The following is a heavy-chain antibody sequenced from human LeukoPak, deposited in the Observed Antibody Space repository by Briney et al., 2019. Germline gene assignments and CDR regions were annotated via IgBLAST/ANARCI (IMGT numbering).Heavy chain of an antibody. D-gene: IGHD5-18*01. Sequence: TSETLSLTCTVSGYSISSGYYWGWIRQPPGKGLEWIGSIYHSGSTYYNPSLKSRVTISVDTSKNQFSLKLSSVTAADTAVYYCARDPDRYSYALRGWENYFDYWGQGTLVTVSS. V-gene: IGHV4-38-2*02. J-gene: IGHJ4*02. CDR1: GYSISSGYY. CDR3: ARDPDRYSYALRGWENYFDY. CDR2: IYHSGST.